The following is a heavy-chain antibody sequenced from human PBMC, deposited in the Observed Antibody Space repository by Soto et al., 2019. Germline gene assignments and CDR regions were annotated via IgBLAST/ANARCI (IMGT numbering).Heavy chain of an antibody. V-gene: IGHV1-18*04. Sequence: SVKVSCKSSVYTLTSYGISFVRQAPGQGLEWMGWISAYNDNTNSAQKLQGRVTMTTDTSTSTAYMEPRSIRSDDTAVYYCASGGNSPGDSYYGMDVWGQGTTVTVSS. CDR3: ASGGNSPGDSYYGMDV. CDR1: VYTLTSYG. CDR2: ISAYNDNT. D-gene: IGHD2-21*02. J-gene: IGHJ6*02.